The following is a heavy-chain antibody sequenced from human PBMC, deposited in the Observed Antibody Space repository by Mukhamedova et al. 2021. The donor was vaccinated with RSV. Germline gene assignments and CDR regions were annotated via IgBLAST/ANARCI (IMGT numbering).Heavy chain of an antibody. V-gene: IGHV4-59*10. J-gene: IGHJ6*01. CDR3: AGGFNFFSYYYRLNF. Sequence: GGSITNYYWTWIRQPAGKVLEWIGRIYTSGSTTYNPSLKSRVTMSKDASNNEFSLKLSSVTASDTAIYYCAGGFNFFSYYYRLNF. D-gene: IGHD5-24*01. CDR1: GGSITNYY. CDR2: IYTSGST.